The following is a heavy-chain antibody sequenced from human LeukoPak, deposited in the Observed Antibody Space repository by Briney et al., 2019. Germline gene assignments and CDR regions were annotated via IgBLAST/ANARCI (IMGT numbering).Heavy chain of an antibody. J-gene: IGHJ3*02. D-gene: IGHD7-27*01. CDR2: IDPTDSYT. V-gene: IGHV5-10-1*01. CDR1: GYTFINYW. Sequence: GESLRISCQGSGYTFINYWISWVRQMPGKGLEWVGRIDPTDSYTNYSPSFQGHVSISADKSISTAYLQWSSLKGSDTAMCYCARLLTGDDAFDIWGQGTMVTVSS. CDR3: ARLLTGDDAFDI.